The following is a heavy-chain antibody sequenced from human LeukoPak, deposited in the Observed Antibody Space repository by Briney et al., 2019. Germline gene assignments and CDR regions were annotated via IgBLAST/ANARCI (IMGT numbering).Heavy chain of an antibody. CDR3: ARHSGYDRRFDY. J-gene: IGHJ4*02. Sequence: ASVKVSCEASGYTFTGYYIHWVRQAPGQGLEWMGWIDPNSGGTYYAQNFQGRVTMTRDTSISTAYMELSRLRSDDTAVYYCARHSGYDRRFDYWGQGTLVTVSS. CDR2: IDPNSGGT. D-gene: IGHD5-12*01. V-gene: IGHV1-2*02. CDR1: GYTFTGYY.